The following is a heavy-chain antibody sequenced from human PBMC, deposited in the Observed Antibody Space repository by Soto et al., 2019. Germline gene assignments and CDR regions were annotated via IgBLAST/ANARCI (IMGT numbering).Heavy chain of an antibody. J-gene: IGHJ4*02. D-gene: IGHD2-15*01. Sequence: GESLKISCKGSGYSFTSYWIGWVRQMPGKGLEWMGIIYPGDSDTRYSPSFQGQVTISADKSISTAYLQWSSLRASDTAMYYCARMDCSGGSCYPFDYWGQGTLVTVSS. V-gene: IGHV5-51*01. CDR1: GYSFTSYW. CDR3: ARMDCSGGSCYPFDY. CDR2: IYPGDSDT.